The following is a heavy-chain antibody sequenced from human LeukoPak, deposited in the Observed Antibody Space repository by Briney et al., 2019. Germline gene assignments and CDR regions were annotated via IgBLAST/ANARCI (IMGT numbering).Heavy chain of an antibody. V-gene: IGHV3-23*01. Sequence: PGGSLRLSCAASGFTLSSYAMSWVRQAPGKGLEWVSATSSSDAGTYYAESVRGRFTISRDNAKNSLYLQMNSLRAEDTAVYYCARVGYSSGWYLAFDYWGQGTLVTVSS. D-gene: IGHD6-19*01. J-gene: IGHJ4*02. CDR1: GFTLSSYA. CDR2: TSSSDAGT. CDR3: ARVGYSSGWYLAFDY.